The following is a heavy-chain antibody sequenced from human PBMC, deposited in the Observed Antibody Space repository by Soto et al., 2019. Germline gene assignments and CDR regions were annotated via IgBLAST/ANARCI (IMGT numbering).Heavy chain of an antibody. Sequence: SETLSLTCAVYGGSFSGYYWSWIRQPPGKGLEWIGEINHSGSTNYNPSLKSRVTISVDTSKNQFSLKLSSVTAADTAVYYCARVVGVLLWFGESHYGMDVWGQGTTVTVS. CDR3: ARVVGVLLWFGESHYGMDV. J-gene: IGHJ6*02. V-gene: IGHV4-34*01. CDR1: GGSFSGYY. D-gene: IGHD3-10*01. CDR2: INHSGST.